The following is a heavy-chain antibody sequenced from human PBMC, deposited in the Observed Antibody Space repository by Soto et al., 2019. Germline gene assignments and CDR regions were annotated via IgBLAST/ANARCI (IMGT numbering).Heavy chain of an antibody. D-gene: IGHD1-1*01. CDR2: IYYSGST. V-gene: IGHV4-39*02. J-gene: IGHJ4*02. CDR1: GGSISSSSYY. CDR3: ARDFRRMECFDY. Sequence: SETLSLTCTVSGGSISSSSYYWGWIRQPPGKGLEWIGSIYYSGSTYYNPSLKSRVTISVDTSKNQFSLKLSSVTAADTAMFYCARDFRRMECFDYWGQGTLVTVSS.